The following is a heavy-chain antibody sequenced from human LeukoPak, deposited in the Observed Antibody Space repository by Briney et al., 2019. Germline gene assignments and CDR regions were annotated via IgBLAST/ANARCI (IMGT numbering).Heavy chain of an antibody. V-gene: IGHV4-61*01. CDR2: IYYSGST. J-gene: IGHJ5*02. Sequence: KPSETLSLTCTVFGGSVSSGSYYWSWIRQPPGKGLEWIGYIYYSGSTNYNPSLKSRVTISVDTSKNQFSLKLSSVTAADTAVYYCARVLSIVATVERWFDPWGQGTLVTVSS. D-gene: IGHD5-12*01. CDR3: ARVLSIVATVERWFDP. CDR1: GGSVSSGSYY.